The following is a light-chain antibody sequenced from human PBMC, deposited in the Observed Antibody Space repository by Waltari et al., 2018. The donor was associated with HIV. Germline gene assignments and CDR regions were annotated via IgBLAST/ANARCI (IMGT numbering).Light chain of an antibody. CDR2: DAS. V-gene: IGKV3-11*01. CDR3: QQRSRWPPAYT. Sequence: EIVLTPSPATLTLSPGERATLSCRASQSVSIYLAWYQQKPGQPPRLLIYDASNRATAIPARFSGSGSGTDFTLTISSLEPEDFAVYYCQQRSRWPPAYTFGQGTKLEIK. CDR1: QSVSIY. J-gene: IGKJ2*01.